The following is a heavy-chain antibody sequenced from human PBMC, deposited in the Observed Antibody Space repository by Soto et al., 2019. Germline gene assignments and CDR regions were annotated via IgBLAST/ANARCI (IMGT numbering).Heavy chain of an antibody. J-gene: IGHJ2*01. CDR3: ARADCTNGVCGSYWYFDL. Sequence: SETLSLTCTVSGGSISSYYWSWIRQPPGKGLEWIGYIYYSGSTNYNPSLKSRVTISVDTSKNQFSLKLSSVTAADTAVYYCARADCTNGVCGSYWYFDLWGRGTLVTVSS. D-gene: IGHD2-8*01. CDR1: GGSISSYY. V-gene: IGHV4-59*01. CDR2: IYYSGST.